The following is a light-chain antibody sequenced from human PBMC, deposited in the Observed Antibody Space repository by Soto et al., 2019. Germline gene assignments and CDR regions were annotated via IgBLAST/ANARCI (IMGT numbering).Light chain of an antibody. Sequence: EVVMTESTLSLIVPVGQPASTSCRSSHSPVYSDGDTYLNWFKQRRGRSPRRXSYKVSNRDSGVPARFSGSGSGTDFALKISRVQAEDVGVYYCMQGTHWPITFGQGTRLEI. CDR1: HSPVYSDGDTY. CDR3: MQGTHWPIT. J-gene: IGKJ5*01. CDR2: KVS. V-gene: IGKV2-30*01.